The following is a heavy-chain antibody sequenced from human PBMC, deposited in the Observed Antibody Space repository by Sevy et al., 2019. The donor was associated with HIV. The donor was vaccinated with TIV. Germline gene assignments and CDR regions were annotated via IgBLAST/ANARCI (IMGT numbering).Heavy chain of an antibody. Sequence: SETLSLTCTVSGGSISSYYWSWIRQPAGKGLEWIGRIYTSGSTNYNPSLKSRVTMSVDTSKNQFSLKLSSVTAADTAVYYCVRGADSSGAFDIWGQGTMVTVSS. CDR1: GGSISSYY. J-gene: IGHJ3*02. D-gene: IGHD3-22*01. V-gene: IGHV4-4*07. CDR2: IYTSGST. CDR3: VRGADSSGAFDI.